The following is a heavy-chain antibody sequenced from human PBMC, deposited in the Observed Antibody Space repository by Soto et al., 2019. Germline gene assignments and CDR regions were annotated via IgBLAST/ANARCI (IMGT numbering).Heavy chain of an antibody. J-gene: IGHJ4*02. CDR3: ARLELTGLDN. Sequence: GESLKISCQGSGYTFATHWIAWVRQMPGKGLEWMGIIYPGDSDTRYSPSFQGQVTISADKSFSTAYLQWSSLKASDTAIYFCARLELTGLDNWGRGTPVTVSS. CDR1: GYTFATHW. V-gene: IGHV5-51*01. D-gene: IGHD3-9*01. CDR2: IYPGDSDT.